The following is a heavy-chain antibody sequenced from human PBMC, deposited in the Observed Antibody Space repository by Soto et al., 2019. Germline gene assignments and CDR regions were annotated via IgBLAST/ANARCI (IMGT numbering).Heavy chain of an antibody. CDR3: ARERLRTGDY. CDR1: GYTFTSYN. J-gene: IGHJ4*02. V-gene: IGHV1-8*01. CDR2: MNPNSGNT. Sequence: ASVKVSCKASGYTFTSYNINWVRQATGQGLEWMGWMNPNSGNTGYAQKIQGRVTMTRNTSISTAYMELSSLRAEDTAVYYCARERLRTGDYWGQGTLVTVSS. D-gene: IGHD3-3*01.